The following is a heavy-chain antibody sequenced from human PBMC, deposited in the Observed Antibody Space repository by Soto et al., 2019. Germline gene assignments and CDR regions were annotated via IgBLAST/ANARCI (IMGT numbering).Heavy chain of an antibody. Sequence: QLTLKEAGPTLVRPTQTLTLTCSSSGFSLSTTGEGVGWIRQPPGKALEWLALIHWYDDKRYNPSLRRTITLRKKPSRREVGLSLTNNDPVDTGTYDCAHRRLGDTSPDNPGLDVWGQGTTAIVS. CDR2: IHWYDDK. D-gene: IGHD3-3*01. V-gene: IGHV2-5*01. CDR1: GFSLSTTGEG. CDR3: AHRRLGDTSPDNPGLDV. J-gene: IGHJ6*02.